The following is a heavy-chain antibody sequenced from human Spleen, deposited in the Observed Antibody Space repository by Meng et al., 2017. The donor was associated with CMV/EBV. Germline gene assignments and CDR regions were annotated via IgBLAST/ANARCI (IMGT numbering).Heavy chain of an antibody. V-gene: IGHV3-30*02. CDR1: GFTFNIYA. CDR2: TRFDQSNR. D-gene: IGHD2-15*01. Sequence: GESLKISCAASGFTFNIYAMHWVHQAPGKGLEWVGFTRFDQSNRQYADSVKGRFTISRDKSKNTLYLQMNNLSFEDTAVYYCAKIREDYQKPGVYFDSWGQGTTVTVSS. CDR3: AKIREDYQKPGVYFDS. J-gene: IGHJ4*02.